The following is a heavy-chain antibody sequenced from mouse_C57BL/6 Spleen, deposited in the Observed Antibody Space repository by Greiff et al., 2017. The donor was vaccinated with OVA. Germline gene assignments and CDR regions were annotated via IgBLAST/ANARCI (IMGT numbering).Heavy chain of an antibody. D-gene: IGHD2-1*01. Sequence: QVQLQQSGAELVRPGASVTLSCKASGYTFTDYEMHWVKQTPVHGLEWIGAIDPETGGTAYNQKFKGKAILTADKSSSTAYMELRSLTSEDSAVYYGTRDGNYLYYFDYWGQGTTLTVSS. CDR2: IDPETGGT. V-gene: IGHV1-15*01. CDR1: GYTFTDYE. J-gene: IGHJ2*01. CDR3: TRDGNYLYYFDY.